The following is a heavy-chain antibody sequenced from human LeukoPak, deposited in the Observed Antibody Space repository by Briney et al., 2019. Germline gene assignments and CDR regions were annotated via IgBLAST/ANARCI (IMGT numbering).Heavy chain of an antibody. CDR3: AKVHGDYVWYFDL. D-gene: IGHD4-17*01. J-gene: IGHJ2*01. CDR2: ISGSGSGFST. Sequence: GGSLRLSCAASGFTFTTNAMSWVRQAPGKVLEWVSAISGSGSGFSTYYGDSVKGRFTASRDNSKHTLYLQMNSLRAEDTAVYYCAKVHGDYVWYFDLWGRGTRVTVSS. CDR1: GFTFTTNA. V-gene: IGHV3-23*01.